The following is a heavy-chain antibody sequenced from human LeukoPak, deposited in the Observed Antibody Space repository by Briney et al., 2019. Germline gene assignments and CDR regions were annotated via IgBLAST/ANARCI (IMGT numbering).Heavy chain of an antibody. CDR1: GGSISSSSYY. Sequence: SETLSLTCTVSGGSISSSSYYWGWIRQPPGKGLQWIGSIYYRGSTYYNPSLKSRVTISVDRSKNQFSLKLSSVTAADTAVYYCARETGELGYFDYWGQGTLVTVSS. CDR2: IYYRGST. D-gene: IGHD1-26*01. J-gene: IGHJ4*02. V-gene: IGHV4-39*07. CDR3: ARETGELGYFDY.